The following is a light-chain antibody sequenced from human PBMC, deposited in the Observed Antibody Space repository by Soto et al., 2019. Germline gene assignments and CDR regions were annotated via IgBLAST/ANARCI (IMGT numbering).Light chain of an antibody. CDR3: FSYTSSGTYV. Sequence: QSVLTQPASVSGSPGQSITISCTGTSSDVGNYKYVSWYQQHPGKAPKHMIYEVSNRPSGVSNRFSGSKSGNTASLTISGLQAEAETDYYYFSYTSSGTYVFGTGTKLTVL. J-gene: IGLJ1*01. CDR1: SSDVGNYKY. CDR2: EVS. V-gene: IGLV2-14*01.